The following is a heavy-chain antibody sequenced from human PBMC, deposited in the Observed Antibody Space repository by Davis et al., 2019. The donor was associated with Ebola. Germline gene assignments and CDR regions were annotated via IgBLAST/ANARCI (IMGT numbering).Heavy chain of an antibody. J-gene: IGHJ3*02. V-gene: IGHV3-7*03. CDR2: IKEDGSEK. Sequence: PGGSLRLSCAVSGFTSSRYWMRCFRHAPGKGLEWVATIKEDGSEKYYVDSVKGRFTISRDNAKTSLYLNMNSLRAEDTAVYYCAREWDLVVVVAVTKGVGAFDIWGQGTIVTVSS. CDR1: GFTSSRYW. D-gene: IGHD2-15*01. CDR3: AREWDLVVVVAVTKGVGAFDI.